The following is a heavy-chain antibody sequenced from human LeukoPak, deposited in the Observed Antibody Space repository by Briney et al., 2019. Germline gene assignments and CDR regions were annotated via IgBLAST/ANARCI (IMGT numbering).Heavy chain of an antibody. CDR2: ISYSGST. CDR3: ARNRDDAFDI. J-gene: IGHJ3*02. CDR1: GGSISGYY. Sequence: SETLSLTCTVSGGSISGYYWSWIRQPPGKGLEWIGYISYSGSTNYNPSLKSRVTISVDTSKNQFSLKLTSVTAADTAIYYCARNRDDAFDIWGPGTMVTVSS. V-gene: IGHV4-59*01. D-gene: IGHD3-10*01.